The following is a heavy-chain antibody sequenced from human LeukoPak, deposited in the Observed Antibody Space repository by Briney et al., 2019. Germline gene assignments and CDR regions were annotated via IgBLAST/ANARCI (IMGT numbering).Heavy chain of an antibody. D-gene: IGHD5-12*01. J-gene: IGHJ4*02. Sequence: GGSLRLSCAASGFTFSTYSLNWVRQAPGKGLEWVSGISPSGDITYYADSVKGRFTVSRDNFKNTLYLQMNSLRTEDTAVYFCAKDDAWLRYACWGPGTLVTVSS. CDR3: AKDDAWLRYAC. CDR2: ISPSGDIT. V-gene: IGHV3-23*01. CDR1: GFTFSTYS.